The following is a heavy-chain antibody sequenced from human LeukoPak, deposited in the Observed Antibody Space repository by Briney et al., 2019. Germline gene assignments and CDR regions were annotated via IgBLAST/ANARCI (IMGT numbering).Heavy chain of an antibody. CDR1: GFTFSSYE. CDR2: ISSSGSTI. V-gene: IGHV3-48*03. D-gene: IGHD3-22*01. CDR3: VREYFYNSSGYRALRY. J-gene: IGHJ4*02. Sequence: GGSLRLSCAASGFTFSSYEMNWVRQAPGKGLEWVSYISSSGSTIYYADSVKGRFTISRDNAKNSLSLQMNSLRAEDTAVYFCVREYFYNSSGYRALRYWGQGTLVTVSS.